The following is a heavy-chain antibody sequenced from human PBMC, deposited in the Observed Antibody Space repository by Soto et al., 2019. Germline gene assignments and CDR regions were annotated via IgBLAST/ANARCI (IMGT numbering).Heavy chain of an antibody. CDR3: ARADSSSAGGDYYYYGMDV. Sequence: GGSLRVSCAASGFTFSSYIMNWVRQSPGKGLEWVSSISSSSSYIYYADSVKGRFTISRDNAKNSLYLQMNSLRAEDTAVYYCARADSSSAGGDYYYYGMDVWGQGTTVTVSS. J-gene: IGHJ6*02. CDR1: GFTFSSYI. CDR2: ISSSSSYI. V-gene: IGHV3-21*01. D-gene: IGHD6-6*01.